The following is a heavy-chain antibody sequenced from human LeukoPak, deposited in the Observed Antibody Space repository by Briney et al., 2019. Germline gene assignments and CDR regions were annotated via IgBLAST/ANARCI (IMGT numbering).Heavy chain of an antibody. V-gene: IGHV3-23*01. J-gene: IGHJ4*02. CDR2: ISGSGGST. CDR3: ARGWNGGGGYNHLQC. CDR1: GLTFGNYA. D-gene: IGHD2-15*01. Sequence: PGGSLRLSCAASGLTFGNYAMHWVRQAPGKGLEWVSAISGSGGSTYYAGSVKGRFTISRDNSKNTLYLQMNSLRAEETDVCYSARGWNGGGGYNHLQCWGQGNLVTVSS.